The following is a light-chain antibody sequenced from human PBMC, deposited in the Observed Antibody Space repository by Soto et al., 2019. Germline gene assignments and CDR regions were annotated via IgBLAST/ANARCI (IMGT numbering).Light chain of an antibody. CDR1: SSNIGTYY. CDR3: ASWDVSLSGWV. J-gene: IGLJ3*02. Sequence: QSVLTQSPSASGTPGQSVTISCSGRSSNIGTYYVYWYQHLPGTAPKLLIYSNNLRPSGVPDRFSGSKSGTSASLAISGLRSEDEALDYCASWDVSLSGWVFGRGTKLTVL. V-gene: IGLV1-47*02. CDR2: SNN.